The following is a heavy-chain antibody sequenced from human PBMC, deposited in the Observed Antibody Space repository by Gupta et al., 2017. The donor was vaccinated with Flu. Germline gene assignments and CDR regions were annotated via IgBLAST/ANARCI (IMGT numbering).Heavy chain of an antibody. CDR1: GFTFSSYS. J-gene: IGHJ4*02. V-gene: IGHV3-21*01. Sequence: EVQLVESGGGLVKPGGSLRLSCAASGFTFSSYSMNWVRQAPGKGLEWVSSISSSSSYIYYADSVKGRFTISRDNAKNSLYLQMNSLRAEDTAVYYCARGPALPSYYYDSSGHYYFDYWGQGTLVTVSS. CDR3: ARGPALPSYYYDSSGHYYFDY. CDR2: ISSSSSYI. D-gene: IGHD3-22*01.